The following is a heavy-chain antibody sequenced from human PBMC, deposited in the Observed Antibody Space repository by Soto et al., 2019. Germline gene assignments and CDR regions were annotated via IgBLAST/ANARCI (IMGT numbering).Heavy chain of an antibody. J-gene: IGHJ5*02. CDR2: ISGSGGST. V-gene: IGHV3-23*01. D-gene: IGHD6-6*01. CDR1: GFTLSGYA. CDR3: AKGKIAARPSWFDP. Sequence: GGSLRLSCAASGFTLSGYAMDWVRQAPGKGLEWVSAISGSGGSTYYADSVKGRFTISRDNSKNTLYLQMNSLRAEDTAVYYCAKGKIAARPSWFDPWGQGTLVTVSS.